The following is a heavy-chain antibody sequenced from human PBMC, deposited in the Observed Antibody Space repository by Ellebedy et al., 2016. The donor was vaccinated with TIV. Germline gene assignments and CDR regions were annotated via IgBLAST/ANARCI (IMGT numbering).Heavy chain of an antibody. D-gene: IGHD6-13*01. CDR3: ARDPAAAGTVSYYGMDV. CDR2: INHSGST. V-gene: IGHV4-34*01. J-gene: IGHJ6*02. Sequence: SETLSLXXAVYGGSFSGYYWSWIRQPPGKGLEWIGEINHSGSTNYNPSLKSRVTISVDTSKNQFSLKLSSVTAADTAVYYCARDPAAAGTVSYYGMDVWGQGTTVTVSS. CDR1: GGSFSGYY.